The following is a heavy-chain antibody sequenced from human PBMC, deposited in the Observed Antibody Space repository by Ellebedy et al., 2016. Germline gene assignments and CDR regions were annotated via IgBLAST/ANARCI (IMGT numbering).Heavy chain of an antibody. CDR1: GGSVSSDY. D-gene: IGHD1-1*01. V-gene: IGHV4-59*02. J-gene: IGHJ3*02. CDR3: AKWNGNLNAFDI. CDR2: VFHTGTT. Sequence: GSLRLSCNVSGGSVSSDYWNWIRRPPGKGLEWIGYVFHTGTTNYNPSLKSRVTMSVDTSKSQFSLRLTSVTAADTAVYYCAKWNGNLNAFDIWGQGTMVTVSS.